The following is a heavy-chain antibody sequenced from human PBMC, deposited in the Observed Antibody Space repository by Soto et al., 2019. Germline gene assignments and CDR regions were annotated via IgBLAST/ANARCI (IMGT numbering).Heavy chain of an antibody. CDR2: IWYDGSNK. CDR1: GFTFSSYG. D-gene: IGHD6-6*01. V-gene: IGHV3-33*01. J-gene: IGHJ4*02. Sequence: QVQLVESGGGVVQPGRSLRLSCAASGFTFSSYGMHWVRQAPGKGLEWVAVIWYDGSNKYYADSVKGRFTISRDNSKNTLYLQMNRLRAEDTAVYYCARDQGYSSSEVPYWGQGSLVTVSS. CDR3: ARDQGYSSSEVPY.